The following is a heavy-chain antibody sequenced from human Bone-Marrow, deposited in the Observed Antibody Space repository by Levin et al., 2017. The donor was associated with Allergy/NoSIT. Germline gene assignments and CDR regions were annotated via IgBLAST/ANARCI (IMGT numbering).Heavy chain of an antibody. V-gene: IGHV4-4*02. Sequence: SETLSLTCAVSGDSISRANWWSWVRQPPGKGLEWIGEVYHTGSTNYNPSLKSRVSISVDTSKNQLSLNLNSLTAADTAVYFCARKRGPYYFDSWGRGTLVTVSS. D-gene: IGHD5-24*01. CDR2: VYHTGST. CDR1: GDSISRANW. CDR3: ARKRGPYYFDS. J-gene: IGHJ4*02.